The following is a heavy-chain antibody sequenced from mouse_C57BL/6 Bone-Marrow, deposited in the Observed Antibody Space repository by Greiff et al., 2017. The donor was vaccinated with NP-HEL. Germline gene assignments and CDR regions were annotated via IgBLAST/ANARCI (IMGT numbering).Heavy chain of an antibody. J-gene: IGHJ1*03. CDR1: GYTFTDYN. V-gene: IGHV1-22*01. Sequence: EVKLMESGPELVKPGASVKMSCKASGYTFTDYNMHWVKQSHGKSLEWIGYINPNNGGTSYNQKFKGKATLTVNKSSSTAYMELRSLTSEDSAVYYCAREYYGSSYWYFDVWGTGTTVTVSS. CDR3: AREYYGSSYWYFDV. CDR2: INPNNGGT. D-gene: IGHD1-1*01.